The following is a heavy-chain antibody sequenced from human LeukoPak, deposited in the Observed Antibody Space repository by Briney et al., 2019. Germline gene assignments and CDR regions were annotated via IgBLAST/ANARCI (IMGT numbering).Heavy chain of an antibody. CDR2: IYYSGST. V-gene: IGHV4-31*03. CDR1: GGSISSGGYY. J-gene: IGHJ5*02. CDR3: ACSEGKDIVVVPGTFDP. D-gene: IGHD2-2*01. Sequence: PSQTLSLTCTVSGGSISSGGYYWSWIRQHPGKGLEWIGYIYYSGSTYYNPSLKSRVTISVDTSKNQFSLKLSSVTAAVTAEYYCACSEGKDIVVVPGTFDPWGQGTLVTVSS.